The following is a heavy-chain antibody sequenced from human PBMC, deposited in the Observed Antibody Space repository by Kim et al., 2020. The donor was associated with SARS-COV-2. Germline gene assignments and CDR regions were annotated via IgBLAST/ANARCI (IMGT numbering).Heavy chain of an antibody. V-gene: IGHV3-23*01. D-gene: IGHD1-1*01. Sequence: GGSLRLSCAASGFTFSSYAMSWVRQAPGKGLEWVSAISGSGGSTYYADSVKGRFTISRDNSKNTLYLQMNSLRAEDTAVYYCANAAGTGHYYYYGMDVWGQGTTVTVSS. CDR2: ISGSGGST. J-gene: IGHJ6*02. CDR3: ANAAGTGHYYYYGMDV. CDR1: GFTFSSYA.